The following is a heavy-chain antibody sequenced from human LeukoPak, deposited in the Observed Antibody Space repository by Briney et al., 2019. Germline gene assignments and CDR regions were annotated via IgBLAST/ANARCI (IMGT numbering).Heavy chain of an antibody. D-gene: IGHD3-3*01. V-gene: IGHV4-34*01. J-gene: IGHJ4*02. CDR1: GGSFSGYY. CDR2: INHSGST. Sequence: KSSETLSLTCAVYGGSFSGYYWSWIRQPPGKGLEWIGEINHSGSTNYNPSLKSRVTISVDTSKNQFSLKLSSVTAADTAVYYCARGFGAYYDFWSGYTYRGQGTLVTVSS. CDR3: ARGFGAYYDFWSGYTY.